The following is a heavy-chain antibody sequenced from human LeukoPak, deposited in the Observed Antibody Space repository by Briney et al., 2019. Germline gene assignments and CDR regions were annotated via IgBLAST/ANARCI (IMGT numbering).Heavy chain of an antibody. J-gene: IGHJ4*02. CDR3: ARAAYCSDSSCYSRD. CDR2: INTNTGNQ. V-gene: IGHV7-4-1*02. Sequence: GGSVKVSCKASGYTFTNYAMKWVRQAPGQGLEWMGWINTNTGNQTYAQGFTGRFVFSLDTSVSTAYLEISSLKAEDTAVYYCARAAYCSDSSCYSRDWGQGTLVTVSS. CDR1: GYTFTNYA. D-gene: IGHD2-15*01.